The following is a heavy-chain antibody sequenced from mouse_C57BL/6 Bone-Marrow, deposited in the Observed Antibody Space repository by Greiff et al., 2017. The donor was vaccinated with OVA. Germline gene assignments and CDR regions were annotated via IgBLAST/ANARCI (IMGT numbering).Heavy chain of an antibody. Sequence: VQLQQPGAELVKPGASVKLSCTASGFNIKDDYMHWVKQRPEQGLEWIGWIDPENGDTEYASKFQGKATITADTSSNTAYLQLSSLTSEDTAVYYCTTGGNSFDYWGQGTTLTVSS. CDR2: IDPENGDT. J-gene: IGHJ2*01. V-gene: IGHV14-4*01. CDR3: TTGGNSFDY. CDR1: GFNIKDDY.